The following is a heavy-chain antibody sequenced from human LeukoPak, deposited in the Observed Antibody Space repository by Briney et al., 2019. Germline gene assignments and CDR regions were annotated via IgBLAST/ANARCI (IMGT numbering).Heavy chain of an antibody. CDR3: ARGHPYSSGWFGYFDY. J-gene: IGHJ4*02. CDR1: GGTFTSYA. CDR2: IIPIFGTA. V-gene: IGHV1-69*06. Sequence: SVKVSCKASGGTFTSYAISWVRQAPGQGLEWMGGIIPIFGTANYAQKFQGRVTITADKSTSTAYMELSSLRSEDTAVYYCARGHPYSSGWFGYFDYWGQGTLVTVSS. D-gene: IGHD6-19*01.